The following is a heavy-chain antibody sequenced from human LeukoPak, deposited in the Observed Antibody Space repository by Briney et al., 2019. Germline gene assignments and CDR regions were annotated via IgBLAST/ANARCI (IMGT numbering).Heavy chain of an antibody. V-gene: IGHV3-23*01. J-gene: IGHJ4*02. CDR2: ISGSGANT. Sequence: GGSLRLSCAASGFTFSTYAMSWVRQAPGKGLEWVSTISGSGANTYYADSVRGRFTISRDNSKNTLYLHMNSLRAEDTAVYYCAKERAGCTNPYYFDYWGQGTLVTASS. D-gene: IGHD2-8*01. CDR1: GFTFSTYA. CDR3: AKERAGCTNPYYFDY.